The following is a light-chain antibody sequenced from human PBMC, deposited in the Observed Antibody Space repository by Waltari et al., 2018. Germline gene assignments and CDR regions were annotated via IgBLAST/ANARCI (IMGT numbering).Light chain of an antibody. J-gene: IGKJ4*01. CDR3: QQIKSYPIT. V-gene: IGKV1-9*01. Sequence: DIQLTQSPSFLSSSVGDRVTISCRASQGISTYLAWFQQKPGKAPRRLIYAAAILQGGVPSRFSGSRSGTDFTLTISSLQPEDFGTYYCQQIKSYPITFGGGTKVEVK. CDR1: QGISTY. CDR2: AAA.